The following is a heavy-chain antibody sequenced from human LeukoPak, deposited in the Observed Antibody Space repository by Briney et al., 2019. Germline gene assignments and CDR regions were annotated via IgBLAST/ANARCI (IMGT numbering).Heavy chain of an antibody. V-gene: IGHV3-30*03. CDR2: ISYDGSNK. CDR3: ARGYYGDPSQVYYFDY. Sequence: GRSLRLSCAASGFTFSSYGMHWVRQAPGKGLEWVAVISYDGSNKYYADSVKGRFTISRDNARNSLYLQMNSLRAEDTAVYYCARGYYGDPSQVYYFDYWGQGTLVTVSS. J-gene: IGHJ4*02. CDR1: GFTFSSYG. D-gene: IGHD4-17*01.